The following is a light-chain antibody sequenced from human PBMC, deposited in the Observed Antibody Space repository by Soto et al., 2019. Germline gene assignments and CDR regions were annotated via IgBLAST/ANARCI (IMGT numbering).Light chain of an antibody. Sequence: QSVLTQPPSASGSPGQSVTISCTGTSSDVGGYDYVSWYQQLPGKAPTLILYQVSKRSSGVPDRFSGSKSGSTASLTVSGLQAEDEADYYCSSYADNNNFVFGTGTKVTV. CDR3: SSYADNNNFV. J-gene: IGLJ1*01. CDR2: QVS. V-gene: IGLV2-8*01. CDR1: SSDVGGYDY.